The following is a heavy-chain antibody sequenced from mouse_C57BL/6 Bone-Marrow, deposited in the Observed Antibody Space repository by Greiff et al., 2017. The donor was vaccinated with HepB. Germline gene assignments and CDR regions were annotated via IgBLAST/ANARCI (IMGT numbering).Heavy chain of an antibody. CDR3: ARWHYYGSSYGFAY. D-gene: IGHD1-1*01. V-gene: IGHV2-2*01. CDR1: GFSLTSYG. Sequence: VMLVESGPGLVQPSQSLSITCTVSGFSLTSYGVHWVRQSPGKGLEWLGVIWSGGSTDYNAAFISRLSISKDNSKSQVFFKMNSLQADDTAIYYCARWHYYGSSYGFAYWGQGTLVTVSA. J-gene: IGHJ3*01. CDR2: IWSGGST.